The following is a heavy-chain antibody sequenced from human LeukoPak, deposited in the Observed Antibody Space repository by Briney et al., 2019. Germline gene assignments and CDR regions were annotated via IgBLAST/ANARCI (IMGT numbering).Heavy chain of an antibody. V-gene: IGHV4-34*01. CDR3: ATSRWGRFGY. CDR1: GGSFSGYY. CDR2: INHSGST. J-gene: IGHJ4*02. Sequence: PSETLSLTCAVYGGSFSGYYWSWIRQPPGKGLEWIGEINHSGSTNYNPSLKSRVTISVDTSKNQLSLKLSSVTAADTAVYYCATSRWGRFGYWGQGTLVTVSS. D-gene: IGHD1-26*01.